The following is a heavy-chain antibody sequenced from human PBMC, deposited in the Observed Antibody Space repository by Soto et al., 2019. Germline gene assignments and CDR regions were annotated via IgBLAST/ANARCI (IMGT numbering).Heavy chain of an antibody. J-gene: IGHJ5*02. CDR2: INSDGSST. Sequence: GGSLRLSCAASGFTFSSYWMHLVRQAPGKGLVWVSRINSDGSSTSYADSVKGRFTISRDNAKNTLYLQMNRLRAEDTAVYYCASDLYGDYNWFEPWGEGTLVTVSS. CDR1: GFTFSSYW. CDR3: ASDLYGDYNWFEP. V-gene: IGHV3-74*01. D-gene: IGHD4-17*01.